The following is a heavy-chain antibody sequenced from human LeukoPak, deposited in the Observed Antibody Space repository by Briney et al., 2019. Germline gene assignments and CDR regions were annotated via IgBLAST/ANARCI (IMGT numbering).Heavy chain of an antibody. D-gene: IGHD3-10*01. CDR2: IIPILGIA. CDR3: ANTYYYGSGSYYNGYYFDY. V-gene: IGHV1-69*04. Sequence: SVKVSCKASGGTFSSYAISWVRQAPGQGLEWMGRIIPILGIANYAQKFQGRVTITADKSTSTAYMELSSLRSEDTAVYYCANTYYYGSGSYYNGYYFDYWGQGTLVTVST. J-gene: IGHJ4*02. CDR1: GGTFSSYA.